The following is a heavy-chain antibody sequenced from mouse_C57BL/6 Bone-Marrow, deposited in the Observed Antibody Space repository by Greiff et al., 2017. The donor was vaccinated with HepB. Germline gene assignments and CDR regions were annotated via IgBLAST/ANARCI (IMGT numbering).Heavy chain of an antibody. CDR3: AIGYFPFAY. D-gene: IGHD2-3*01. V-gene: IGHV1-42*01. J-gene: IGHJ3*01. Sequence: VQLQQSGPELVKPGASVKISCKASGYSFTGYYMNWVKQSPEKSLEWIGEINPSTGGTTYNQKFKAKATLTVDKSSSTAYMQLKSLTSEDSAVYYCAIGYFPFAYWGQGTLVTVSA. CDR2: INPSTGGT. CDR1: GYSFTGYY.